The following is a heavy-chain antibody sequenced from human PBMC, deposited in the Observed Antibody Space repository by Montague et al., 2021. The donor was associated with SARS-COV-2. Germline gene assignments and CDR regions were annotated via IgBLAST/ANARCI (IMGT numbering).Heavy chain of an antibody. CDR2: ISSSFSSIFSADSMKGRFTV. D-gene: IGHD6-25*01. V-gene: IGHV3-21*06. CDR1: GFTFSSYT. Sequence: SLRLSCAASGFTFSSYTMNWVRQAPGKGLEWVSSISSSFSSIFSADSMKGRFTVFYAESVKGRFTISRDDAKDSLYLQMNGLRAEDTAVYYCARGGSGYDSPLEYWGQGALVTVSS. J-gene: IGHJ4*02. CDR3: ARGGSGYDSPLEY.